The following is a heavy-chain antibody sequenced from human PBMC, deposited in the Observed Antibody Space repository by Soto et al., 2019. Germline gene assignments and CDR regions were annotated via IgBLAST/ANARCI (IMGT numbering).Heavy chain of an antibody. D-gene: IGHD6-13*01. Sequence: SETLSLTCTLSGRCISNSIYYWGWIRQRPGKGLEWIGYIYYSGSTNYNPSLKSRVTISVDTSKNQFSLKLSSVTAADTAVYYCASPSGSSWYRSYYYGMDVWGQGTTVTVSS. CDR3: ASPSGSSWYRSYYYGMDV. CDR1: GRCISNSIYY. J-gene: IGHJ6*02. V-gene: IGHV4-61*05. CDR2: IYYSGST.